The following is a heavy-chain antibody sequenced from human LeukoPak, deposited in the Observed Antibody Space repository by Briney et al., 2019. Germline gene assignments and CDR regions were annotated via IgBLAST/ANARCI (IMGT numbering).Heavy chain of an antibody. CDR1: GGSFSGYY. D-gene: IGHD3-22*01. CDR2: INRSGST. J-gene: IGHJ3*02. V-gene: IGHV4-34*01. CDR3: ARVGVVILDDAFDI. Sequence: SETLSLTCAVYGGSFSGYYWGWIRQPPGKGLEWIGEINRSGSTNYNPSLKSRVTISVDTSKNQFSLKLSSVTAADTAVYYCARVGVVILDDAFDIWGQGTMVTVSS.